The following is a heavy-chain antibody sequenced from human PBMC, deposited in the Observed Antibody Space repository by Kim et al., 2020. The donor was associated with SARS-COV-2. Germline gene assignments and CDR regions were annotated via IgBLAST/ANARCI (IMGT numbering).Heavy chain of an antibody. D-gene: IGHD2-21*02. J-gene: IGHJ5*02. CDR2: MNPNSGNT. CDR1: GYTFTSYD. Sequence: ASVKVSCKASGYTFTSYDINWVRQATGQGLEWMGWMNPNSGNTGYAQKFQGRVTMTRNTSISTAYMELSSLRSEDTAVYYCVRGLRMSHIVVVTAIRKNWFDPWGQGTLVTVSS. CDR3: VRGLRMSHIVVVTAIRKNWFDP. V-gene: IGHV1-8*01.